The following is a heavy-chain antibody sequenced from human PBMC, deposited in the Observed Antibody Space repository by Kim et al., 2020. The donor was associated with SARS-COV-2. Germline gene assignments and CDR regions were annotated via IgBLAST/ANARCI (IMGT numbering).Heavy chain of an antibody. V-gene: IGHV4-59*01. D-gene: IGHD3-3*01. J-gene: IGHJ6*02. CDR2: IYYSGST. CDR3: ARGGDDFWSGYPHYYYYYGMDV. Sequence: SETLSLTCTVSGGSISSYYWSWIRQPPGKGLEWIGYIYYSGSTNYNPSLKSRVTISVDTSKNQFSLKLSPVTAADTAVYYCARGGDDFWSGYPHYYYYYGMDVWGQGTTVTVSS. CDR1: GGSISSYY.